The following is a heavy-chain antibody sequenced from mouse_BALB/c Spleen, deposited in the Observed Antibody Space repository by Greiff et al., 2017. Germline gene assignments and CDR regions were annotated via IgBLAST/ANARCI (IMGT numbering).Heavy chain of an antibody. V-gene: IGHV5-12-1*01. D-gene: IGHD2-3*01. Sequence: EVKLMESGGGLVKPGGSLKLSCAASGFAFSSFDMSWVRQTPGKRQEWVAYISSGGGSTYYPATVKGRFTISRDNSKNTLYLQMSSLKSEDTAMYYCASLDGYCLSWFDYWGHETLLTVSA. J-gene: IGHJ3*01. CDR2: ISSGGGST. CDR3: ASLDGYCLSWFDY. CDR1: GFAFSSFD.